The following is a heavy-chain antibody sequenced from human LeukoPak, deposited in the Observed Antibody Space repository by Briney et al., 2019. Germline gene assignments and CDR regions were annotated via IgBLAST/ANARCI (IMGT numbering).Heavy chain of an antibody. V-gene: IGHV3-33*01. CDR2: IWCDGSNK. D-gene: IGHD3-22*01. CDR1: GFTFSSYG. Sequence: PGGSLRLSCAASGFTFSSYGMHWVRQAPGKGLEWVAVIWCDGSNKYYADSVKGRFTISRDNSKNTLYLQMNSLRAEDTAVYYCARARVYDSSGYDAFDIWGQGTMVTVSS. J-gene: IGHJ3*02. CDR3: ARARVYDSSGYDAFDI.